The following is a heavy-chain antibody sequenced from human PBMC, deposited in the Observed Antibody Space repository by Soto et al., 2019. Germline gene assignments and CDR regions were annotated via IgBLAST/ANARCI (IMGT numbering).Heavy chain of an antibody. D-gene: IGHD1-26*01. CDR3: EKENWERPFLPD. J-gene: IGHJ4*02. CDR1: GFTFSSCG. V-gene: IGHV3-30*18. CDR2: ISYDGTNK. Sequence: QVLLVESGGGVVQPGRSLRLSCAASGFTFSSCGMHWVRQAPGKGLEWVALISYDGTNKYYADSAKGRFSISRDNSKNTLCLQMNSLRPDDTAVYYCEKENWERPFLPDWGQGTLVTVSS.